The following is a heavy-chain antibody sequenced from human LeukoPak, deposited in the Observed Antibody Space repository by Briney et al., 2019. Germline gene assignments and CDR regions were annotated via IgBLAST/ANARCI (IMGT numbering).Heavy chain of an antibody. Sequence: PGGSLRLSCAASGFTFSSYGMHWVRQAPGKGLEWGAVISYDGSNKYYADSVKGRFTISRDNSKNTLYLQMNSLRADDTAVYYCAKGSYYYESSGYYYENCFDYWVQGTLVGVSS. D-gene: IGHD3-22*01. CDR3: AKGSYYYESSGYYYENCFDY. V-gene: IGHV3-30*18. J-gene: IGHJ4*02. CDR1: GFTFSSYG. CDR2: ISYDGSNK.